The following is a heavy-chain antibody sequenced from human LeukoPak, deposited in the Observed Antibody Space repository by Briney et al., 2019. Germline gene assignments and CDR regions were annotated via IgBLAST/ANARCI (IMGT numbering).Heavy chain of an antibody. CDR1: GFTFSSYA. Sequence: GGSLRLSCAASGFTFSSYAIHWVRQAPGKGLEWVANIKPDGSDKDYVDSVKGRFTISRDNAKNSLYLQMNSLRVEDTAVYYCARDDYGWGSHHYWGQGTLVTVSS. V-gene: IGHV3-7*01. J-gene: IGHJ4*02. D-gene: IGHD3-10*01. CDR2: IKPDGSDK. CDR3: ARDDYGWGSHHY.